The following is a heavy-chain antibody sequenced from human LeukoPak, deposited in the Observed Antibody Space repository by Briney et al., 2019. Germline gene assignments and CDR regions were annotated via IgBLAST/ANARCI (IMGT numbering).Heavy chain of an antibody. J-gene: IGHJ4*02. V-gene: IGHV1-46*01. CDR3: ARGDLSVVVTAIRVRCGLDY. CDR1: GYTFTSYY. Sequence: ASVKVSCKASGYTFTSYYMHWVRQAPGQGLEWMGIINPSGGSTSYAQKFQGRVTMTRDTSTSTVYMELSSLRSEDTAVYYCARGDLSVVVTAIRVRCGLDYWGQGTLVTVSS. D-gene: IGHD2-21*02. CDR2: INPSGGST.